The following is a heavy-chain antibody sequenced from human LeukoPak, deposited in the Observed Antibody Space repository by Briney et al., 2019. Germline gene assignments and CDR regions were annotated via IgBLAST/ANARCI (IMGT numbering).Heavy chain of an antibody. D-gene: IGHD4-11*01. J-gene: IGHJ4*02. CDR2: VSGSGDNT. V-gene: IGHV3-23*01. CDR3: ARWGNDYSQFDS. CDR1: ESSFTNYW. Sequence: PGGSLRLSCAISESSFTNYWMHWVRQAPGKGLEWVSVVSGSGDNTNYADSVKGRFTISRDNSKNTLFLQMNSLRTEDTAVYFCARWGNDYSQFDSWGQGTLVTVS.